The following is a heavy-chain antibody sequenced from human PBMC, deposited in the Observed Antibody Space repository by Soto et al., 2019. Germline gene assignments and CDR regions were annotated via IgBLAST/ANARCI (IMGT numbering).Heavy chain of an antibody. CDR1: GFTFSSYG. Sequence: QVQLVESGGGVVQPGGSLRLSCAASGFTFSSYGMHWVRQAPGKGLQWVARVWSDGSNQDYADSVKGRFTISRDNSKNTLHLQLNSLGAEDTAVYFCARDRQFWGGSYVVFAYKYGMDVWGQGTTVTVSS. V-gene: IGHV3-33*01. CDR3: ARDRQFWGGSYVVFAYKYGMDV. CDR2: VWSDGSNQ. D-gene: IGHD3-3*01. J-gene: IGHJ6*02.